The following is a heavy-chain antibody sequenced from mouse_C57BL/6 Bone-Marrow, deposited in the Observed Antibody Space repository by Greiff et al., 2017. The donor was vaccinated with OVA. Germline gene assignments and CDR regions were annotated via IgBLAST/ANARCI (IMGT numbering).Heavy chain of an antibody. CDR2: IWSGGST. V-gene: IGHV2-2*01. D-gene: IGHD4-1*01. CDR3: ASWDAAFAY. Sequence: VQLVESGPGLVQPSQSLSITCTVSGFSLTSYGVHWVRQSPGKGLEWLGVIWSGGSTDYNAAFISRLSISKDNSKSQVFFKMNSLQADDTAIYYCASWDAAFAYWGQGTLVTVSA. CDR1: GFSLTSYG. J-gene: IGHJ3*01.